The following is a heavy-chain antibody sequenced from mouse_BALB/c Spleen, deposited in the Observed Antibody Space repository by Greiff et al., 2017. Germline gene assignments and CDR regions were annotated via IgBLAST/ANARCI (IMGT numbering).Heavy chain of an antibody. Sequence: VKVVESGAELAKPGASVKMSCKASGYTFTSYWMHWVKQRPGQGLEWIGYINPSTGYTEYNQKFKDKATLTADKSSSTAYMQLSSLTSEDSAVYYCASLYGNYGAYWGQGTLVTVSA. D-gene: IGHD2-1*01. J-gene: IGHJ3*01. CDR1: GYTFTSYW. V-gene: IGHV1-7*01. CDR2: INPSTGYT. CDR3: ASLYGNYGAY.